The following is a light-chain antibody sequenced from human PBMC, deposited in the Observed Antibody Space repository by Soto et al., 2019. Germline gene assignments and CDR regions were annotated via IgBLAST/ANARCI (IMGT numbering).Light chain of an antibody. CDR3: QQYGSSPRT. J-gene: IGKJ1*01. V-gene: IGKV3-20*01. CDR1: QSVSSSY. Sequence: EIVLTQSPGTLSLSPGERATLSCRASQSVSSSYLAWYQQKPGQAPRLLIYGASSRATAIPDRFSGSGSGTEFTLTISRLEPEDCALYYCQQYGSSPRTFGQGTQVEIK. CDR2: GAS.